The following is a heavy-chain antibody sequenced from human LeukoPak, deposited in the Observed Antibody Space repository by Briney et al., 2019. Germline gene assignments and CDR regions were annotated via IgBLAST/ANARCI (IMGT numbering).Heavy chain of an antibody. Sequence: SETLSLTCAVYGGSFSGYYWSWIRQPPGKGLEWIGEINHSGSTNYNPSLKSRVTISVDTSKNQFSLKLSSMTAADTAVYYCAREGSSSGIDYWGQGTLVTVSS. CDR2: INHSGST. J-gene: IGHJ4*02. CDR1: GGSFSGYY. CDR3: AREGSSSGIDY. D-gene: IGHD6-6*01. V-gene: IGHV4-34*01.